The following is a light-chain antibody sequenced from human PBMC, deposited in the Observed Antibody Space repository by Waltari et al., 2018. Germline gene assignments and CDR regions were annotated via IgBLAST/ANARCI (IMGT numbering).Light chain of an antibody. V-gene: IGLV1-40*01. CDR1: GSNIGAGYD. CDR3: QSYDTSLSVV. CDR2: VVN. Sequence: QSVLTQPPSVSGAPGQRVTISCTGGGSNIGAGYDVHWYRQLPGKAPELLLYVVNNRPSGFPDRFFGSLAGTSASLAITGLQAEDEADYYCQSYDTSLSVVFGGGTKLTV. J-gene: IGLJ2*01.